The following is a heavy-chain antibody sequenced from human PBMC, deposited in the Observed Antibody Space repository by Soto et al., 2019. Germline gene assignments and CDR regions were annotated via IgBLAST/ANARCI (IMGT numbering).Heavy chain of an antibody. Sequence: SLRLSCAASGFTFSSYGMHWVRQAPGKGLEWVAVISYDGSNKYYADSVKGRFTISRDNSKNTLYLQMNSLRAEDTAVYYCAKTPDYDFWSGFGERLNAHYYYYGMDVWGQGTTVTVSS. CDR1: GFTFSSYG. D-gene: IGHD3-3*01. CDR3: AKTPDYDFWSGFGERLNAHYYYYGMDV. CDR2: ISYDGSNK. V-gene: IGHV3-30*18. J-gene: IGHJ6*02.